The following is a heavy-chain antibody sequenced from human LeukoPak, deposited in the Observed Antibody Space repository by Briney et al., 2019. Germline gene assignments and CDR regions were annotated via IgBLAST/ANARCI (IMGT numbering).Heavy chain of an antibody. Sequence: SETLSLTCTVSGGPISSGGYYWSWICQHPGKGLEWIGYIYYSGSTYYSPSLKSRLTISVDTSKNQFSLRLTSVTAADTAVYYCARHALGTESWSQGSLVTVSS. CDR2: IYYSGST. CDR3: ARHALGTES. D-gene: IGHD1-14*01. CDR1: GGPISSGGYY. J-gene: IGHJ4*02. V-gene: IGHV4-31*03.